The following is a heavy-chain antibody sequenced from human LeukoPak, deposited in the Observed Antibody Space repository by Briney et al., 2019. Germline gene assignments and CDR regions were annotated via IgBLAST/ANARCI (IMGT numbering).Heavy chain of an antibody. D-gene: IGHD7-27*01. CDR2: IYYSGST. CDR1: GGSISSGGYY. CDR3: ARGGWGTGPYYYYYYGMDV. V-gene: IGHV4-31*03. Sequence: SETLSLTCTVSGGSISSGGYYWSWIRQHPGKGLEWIGYIYYSGSTYYNPSLKSRVTISVDTSKNQFSLKLSSVTAADTAVYYCARGGWGTGPYYYYYYGMDVWGQGTTVTVSS. J-gene: IGHJ6*02.